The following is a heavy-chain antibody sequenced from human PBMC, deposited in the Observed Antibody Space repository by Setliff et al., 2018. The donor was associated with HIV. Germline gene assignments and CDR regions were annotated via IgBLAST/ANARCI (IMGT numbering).Heavy chain of an antibody. Sequence: SETLSLTCTFTRGSIHNHYCSWIRQPPGEGLEWIGYIHHTGSSNYNPSLRGRVTMSVDTSNNHFSLKLNSLTAADTAVYYCARHYYTDPFDYWGQGTLVTVSS. D-gene: IGHD3-22*01. CDR3: ARHYYTDPFDY. CDR2: IHHTGSS. J-gene: IGHJ4*02. CDR1: RGSIHNHY. V-gene: IGHV4-59*11.